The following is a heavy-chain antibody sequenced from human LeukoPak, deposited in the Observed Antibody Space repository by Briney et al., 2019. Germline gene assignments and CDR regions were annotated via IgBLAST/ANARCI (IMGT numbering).Heavy chain of an antibody. V-gene: IGHV3-21*01. J-gene: IGHJ4*02. CDR1: GFTFSSYS. D-gene: IGHD3-10*01. CDR2: ISSSSSYI. CDR3: ARDRSLHYGSGSLDY. Sequence: GGSLRLSCAASGFTFSSYSMNWVRQAPGKGLEWVSSISSSSSYIYYADSVKGRFTISRDNAKNSLYLRMNSLRAEDTAVYYCARDRSLHYGSGSLDYWGQGTLVTVSS.